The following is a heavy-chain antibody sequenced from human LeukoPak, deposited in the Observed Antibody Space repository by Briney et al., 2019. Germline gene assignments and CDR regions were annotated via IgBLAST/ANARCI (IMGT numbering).Heavy chain of an antibody. D-gene: IGHD3-22*01. CDR3: ARLLNNDNSGDPDTFDM. Sequence: PSETLSLTCSVSGGSISRHYWSWIRQPPGKGLEGIGYISYSGSTKYNPSFQSRVTISLDTSKTHFSLKLTSVTAADTAVYYCARLLNNDNSGDPDTFDMWGPGTMVTVSS. V-gene: IGHV4-59*08. CDR2: ISYSGST. CDR1: GGSISRHY. J-gene: IGHJ3*02.